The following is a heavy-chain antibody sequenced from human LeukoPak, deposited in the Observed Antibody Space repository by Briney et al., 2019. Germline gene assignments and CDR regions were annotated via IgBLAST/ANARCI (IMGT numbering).Heavy chain of an antibody. CDR2: IYYSGST. CDR3: ARGMEYYSYYYYYYGMDV. J-gene: IGHJ6*02. Sequence: SETLSLTCTVSGGSISSSSYYWGWIRQPPGKGLEWIGSIYYSGSTNYNPSLKSRVTISVDTSKNQFSLKLSSVTAADTAVYYCARGMEYYSYYYYYYGMDVWGQGTTVTVSS. D-gene: IGHD3-10*01. CDR1: GGSISSSSYY. V-gene: IGHV4-39*07.